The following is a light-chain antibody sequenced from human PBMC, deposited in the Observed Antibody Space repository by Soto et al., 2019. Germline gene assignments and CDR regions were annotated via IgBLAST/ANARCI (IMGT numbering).Light chain of an antibody. CDR2: GAS. CDR1: QSVSSSY. CDR3: QQYGSSPLT. V-gene: IGKV3-20*01. Sequence: IVLTHSPGTLSLFPGERATLSCRASQSVSSSYLAWYQQIPGQAPRLLIYGASSRATGIPDRFSGSGSGTDFTLTISRLEPEDFAVYYCQQYGSSPLTFGGGTKV. J-gene: IGKJ4*01.